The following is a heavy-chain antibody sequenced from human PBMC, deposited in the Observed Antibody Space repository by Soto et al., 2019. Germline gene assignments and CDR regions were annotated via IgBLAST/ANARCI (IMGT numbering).Heavy chain of an antibody. J-gene: IGHJ5*02. CDR2: IIPIFGTA. CDR1: GGTFSSYA. CDR3: ARADRAMTTLVEFDP. Sequence: QVQLVQSGAEVKKPGSSVKVSCKASGGTFSSYAISWVRQAPGQGLKWMGGIIPIFGTANYAQKFQGRVTITADESTSTAYMELSSLRSEDTAVYYCARADRAMTTLVEFDPWGQGTLVTVSS. D-gene: IGHD4-17*01. V-gene: IGHV1-69*01.